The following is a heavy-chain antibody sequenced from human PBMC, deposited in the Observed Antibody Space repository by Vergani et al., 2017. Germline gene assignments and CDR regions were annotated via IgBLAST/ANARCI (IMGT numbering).Heavy chain of an antibody. D-gene: IGHD3-22*01. CDR2: VYWNDDE. Sequence: QITLRESGPTLVKPTQTLTLTCTFSGFSLTTGGEGVGWIRQPPGRALEWLAFVYWNDDERYSPSLKSRVTITKDTSKNQVVLTMTNMDPVDTATYYCAHRPLYDSSGYYQTAFDIWGQGTMVTVSS. CDR1: GFSLTTGGEG. CDR3: AHRPLYDSSGYYQTAFDI. J-gene: IGHJ3*02. V-gene: IGHV2-5*01.